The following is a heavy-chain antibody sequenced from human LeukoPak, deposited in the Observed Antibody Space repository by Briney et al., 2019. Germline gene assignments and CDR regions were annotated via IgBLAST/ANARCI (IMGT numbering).Heavy chain of an antibody. J-gene: IGHJ4*02. CDR3: AKVGSITMIVLDY. V-gene: IGHV3-7*03. Sequence: PGGSLRLSCAASGFSFSIYWMSWVRQAPGKGLEWVANINQDESEKDYVDSVEGRFTISRDNAKNSLYLQMNSLRAEDTAVYYCAKVGSITMIVLDYWGQGTLVTVSS. D-gene: IGHD3-22*01. CDR2: INQDESEK. CDR1: GFSFSIYW.